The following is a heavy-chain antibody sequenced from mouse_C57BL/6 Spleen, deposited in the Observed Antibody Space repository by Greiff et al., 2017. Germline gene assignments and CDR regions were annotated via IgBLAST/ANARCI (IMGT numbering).Heavy chain of an antibody. Sequence: VQLQQPGAELVKPGASVKLSCKASGYTFTSYWMHWVKQRPGQGLEWIGMIHPNSGSTNYNEKFKSKATLTVDKSSSTAYMQLSSLTSEDSAVYYCASCGTVYAMDYGGQGTSVTVSS. D-gene: IGHD1-1*01. CDR1: GYTFTSYW. CDR2: IHPNSGST. V-gene: IGHV1-64*01. J-gene: IGHJ4*01. CDR3: ASCGTVYAMDY.